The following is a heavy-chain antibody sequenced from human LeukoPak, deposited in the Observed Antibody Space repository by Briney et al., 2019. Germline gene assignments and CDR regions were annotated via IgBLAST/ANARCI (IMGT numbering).Heavy chain of an antibody. CDR2: ISARGDST. D-gene: IGHD4-17*01. J-gene: IGHJ4*02. Sequence: PGGSLRLSCAASGFTFSSYAMSWVRQAPGKGLEWVSAISARGDSTYYADSVEGRFTISRDNSKNTLYLQMNSLRGEDTALYYCARGAYGDYDYWGQGTLVTVSS. CDR1: GFTFSSYA. CDR3: ARGAYGDYDY. V-gene: IGHV3-23*01.